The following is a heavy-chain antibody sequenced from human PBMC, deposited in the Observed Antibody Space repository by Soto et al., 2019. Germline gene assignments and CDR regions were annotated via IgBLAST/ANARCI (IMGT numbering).Heavy chain of an antibody. V-gene: IGHV4-4*01. Sequence: QVQLQESGPGLVKPSGTLSLTCAVSGGSISSANWWCWVRQSPEKGLEWIGEIHNSGSTNYNPSLKTRVTMSIDRSNNQFSLMLSSVSAADSAVYCGARGNFDYWGQGTLVTVSS. CDR1: GGSISSANW. J-gene: IGHJ4*02. CDR3: ARGNFDY. CDR2: IHNSGST.